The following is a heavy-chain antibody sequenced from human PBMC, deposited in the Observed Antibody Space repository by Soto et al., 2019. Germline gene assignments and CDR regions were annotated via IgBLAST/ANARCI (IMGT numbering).Heavy chain of an antibody. CDR2: IIHIFGTE. CDR3: ARDAGGSSWFGWLAV. Sequence: QVQLVQSGAEVKKPGSSVKVSCKTSGGNFKNYAINWVRQAPGQGLEWMGGIIHIFGTENYAQKFQGRVTISADESTSTAYTELNSLRSVDTAVYYCARDAGGSSWFGWLAVWGQGTLVTVSS. V-gene: IGHV1-69*01. J-gene: IGHJ4*02. CDR1: GGNFKNYA. D-gene: IGHD3-10*01.